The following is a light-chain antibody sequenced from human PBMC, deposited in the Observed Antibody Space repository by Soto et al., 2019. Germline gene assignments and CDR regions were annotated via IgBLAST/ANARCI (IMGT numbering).Light chain of an antibody. CDR2: KVS. V-gene: IGKV2-30*01. CDR1: QSLVYSNRNTY. CDR3: MQGTHWPPT. J-gene: IGKJ1*01. Sequence: DVVMTQSPLSLPVTLGQPASISCRSSQSLVYSNRNTYLHWFQQRPGQSPRRLIYKVSNRDSGVPDRFSGSGSGTEFTLRISRVEAEDVGVYYCMQGTHWPPTFGQGTKVEIK.